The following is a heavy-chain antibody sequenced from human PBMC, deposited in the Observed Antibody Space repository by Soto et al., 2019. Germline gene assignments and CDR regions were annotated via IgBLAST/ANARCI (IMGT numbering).Heavy chain of an antibody. CDR2: ISGSGGTT. CDR1: GFTFSSYA. CDR3: AKGRYSSGWSRFDF. V-gene: IGHV3-23*01. D-gene: IGHD6-19*01. Sequence: GGSLRLSCAASGFTFSSYAMNWVRQAPGKGLEWVSGISGSGGTTYYADSVKGRFTISRDNSKNTLYLQMNSLRVEDTALYYCAKGRYSSGWSRFDFWGQGTLVTVSS. J-gene: IGHJ4*02.